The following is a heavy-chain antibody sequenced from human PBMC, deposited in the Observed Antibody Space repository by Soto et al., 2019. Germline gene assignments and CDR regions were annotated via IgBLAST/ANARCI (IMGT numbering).Heavy chain of an antibody. V-gene: IGHV4-30-2*01. D-gene: IGHD6-13*01. Sequence: QVQLQESGPGLVKPSQTLSLTCTVSGDSISSNGYYWSWIRQPPGKGLEWIGYIYHSGSTYYNPSLKSRVTISVDRSKNQFSLKLSSVTAADTAVYYCARDLRIAAAGTHYYYGMDVWGQGTTVTVSS. CDR1: GDSISSNGYY. CDR3: ARDLRIAAAGTHYYYGMDV. CDR2: IYHSGST. J-gene: IGHJ6*02.